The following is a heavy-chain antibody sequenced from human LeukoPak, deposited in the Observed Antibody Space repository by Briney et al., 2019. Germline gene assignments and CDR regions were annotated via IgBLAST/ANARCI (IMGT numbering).Heavy chain of an antibody. D-gene: IGHD3-3*01. CDR1: GGSFSGYY. J-gene: IGHJ4*02. Sequence: SETLSLTCAVYGGSFSGYYWSWIRQPPGKGLEWIGEINRSGSTNYNPSLKSRVTISVDTSKNQFSLKLSSVTAADTAVYYCARGLGDFWSAKAVSLDYWGQGTLVTVSS. V-gene: IGHV4-34*01. CDR2: INRSGST. CDR3: ARGLGDFWSAKAVSLDY.